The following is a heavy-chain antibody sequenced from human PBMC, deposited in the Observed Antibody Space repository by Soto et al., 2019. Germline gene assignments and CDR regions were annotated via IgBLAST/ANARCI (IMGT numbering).Heavy chain of an antibody. CDR1: GFTFKSYA. D-gene: IGHD5-18*01. V-gene: IGHV3-23*01. Sequence: GGSLRLSCVASGFTFKSYAMNWVRQAPGKGLEWVSPISGSGGSTFYADSVKGRFTISRDNSKNTLYLQLNSLRAEDTAIYYCAKIKTSGGYSYGSIDYWGQGTLVTVSS. CDR3: AKIKTSGGYSYGSIDY. CDR2: ISGSGGST. J-gene: IGHJ4*02.